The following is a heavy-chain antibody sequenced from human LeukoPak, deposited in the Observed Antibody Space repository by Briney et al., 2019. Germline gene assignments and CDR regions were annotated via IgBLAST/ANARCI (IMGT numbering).Heavy chain of an antibody. CDR2: IYTSGST. V-gene: IGHV4-4*07. Sequence: SETLSLTCTVSGGSISSYYWSWIRQPAGKGLEWIGRIYTSGSTNYNRSLKSRVTMSVDTSKNQFSLKLSSVTAADTAVYYCARDRRRYCSSTSCFTRDQYYFDYWGQGTLVTVSS. D-gene: IGHD2-2*01. J-gene: IGHJ4*02. CDR3: ARDRRRYCSSTSCFTRDQYYFDY. CDR1: GGSISSYY.